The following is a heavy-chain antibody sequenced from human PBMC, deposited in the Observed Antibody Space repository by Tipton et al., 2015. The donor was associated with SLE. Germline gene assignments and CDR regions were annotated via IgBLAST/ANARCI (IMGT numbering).Heavy chain of an antibody. D-gene: IGHD5-18*01. CDR3: ARDSVDTAMVTCDI. J-gene: IGHJ3*02. V-gene: IGHV3-48*03. CDR2: ISSSGSYT. CDR1: GFTFSSYE. Sequence: SLRLSCAASGFTFSSYEMNWVRQAPGKGLEWVSYISSSGSYTNYADSVKGRFTISRDNAKNSLYLQMNSLRAEDTAVYYCARDSVDTAMVTCDIWGQGTMVTVSS.